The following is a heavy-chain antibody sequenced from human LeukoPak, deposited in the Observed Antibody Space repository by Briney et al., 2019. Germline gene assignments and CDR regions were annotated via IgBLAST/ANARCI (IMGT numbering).Heavy chain of an antibody. J-gene: IGHJ6*02. V-gene: IGHV1-69*04. CDR1: GDTFSNYA. D-gene: IGHD3-22*01. CDR2: IIPILGIA. Sequence: SVKVSCKASGDTFSNYAINWVRQAPGQGLEWMGRIIPILGIANYAQKFQGRVTITADKSTSTAYMELSSLRSEDTAVYYCAKEPAGTMIVVTPPYYYNGMDVWGQGTTVTVSS. CDR3: AKEPAGTMIVVTPPYYYNGMDV.